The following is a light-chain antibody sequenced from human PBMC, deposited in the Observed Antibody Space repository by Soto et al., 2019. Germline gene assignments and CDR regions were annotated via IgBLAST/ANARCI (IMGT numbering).Light chain of an antibody. Sequence: QITQSPSSVSASVGGRVTITFRASQGVSTWLAWYQQKPGKAPNLLIYTASSLQSGVPSRFSGSGSGTDFTLTINGLQPEDFATYYCQQAASFPITFGQGTRLEIK. CDR2: TAS. J-gene: IGKJ5*01. CDR3: QQAASFPIT. V-gene: IGKV1-12*01. CDR1: QGVSTW.